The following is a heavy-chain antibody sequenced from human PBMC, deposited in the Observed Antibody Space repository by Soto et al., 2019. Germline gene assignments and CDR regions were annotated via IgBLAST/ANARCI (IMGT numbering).Heavy chain of an antibody. J-gene: IGHJ3*01. V-gene: IGHV3-66*01. CDR1: GFTVMEKH. Sequence: EEQLVESGGGLVQLGGSLRLSCAASGFTVMEKHRSWVRQAPGKGLEWVSTIYSIYGRRRTCYADSVEGRFTISRDNSKNTLSLQMNTLRAEDTAVYYCARADRSAFEVWGQGAMVTVSS. CDR3: ARADRSAFEV. CDR2: IYSIYGRRRT.